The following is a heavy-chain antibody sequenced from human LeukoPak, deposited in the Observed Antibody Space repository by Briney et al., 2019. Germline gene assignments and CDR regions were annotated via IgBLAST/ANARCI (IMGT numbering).Heavy chain of an antibody. CDR2: ISSSSSTI. V-gene: IGHV3-48*04. Sequence: GGSLRLSCAASGFTFSSYSMNWVRQAPGKGLEWVSYISSSSSTIYYADSVKGRFTISRDNAKNSLYLQMNSLRAEDTAVYYCARAGAGWRNDAFDIWGQGTMVTVSS. J-gene: IGHJ3*02. D-gene: IGHD6-19*01. CDR3: ARAGAGWRNDAFDI. CDR1: GFTFSSYS.